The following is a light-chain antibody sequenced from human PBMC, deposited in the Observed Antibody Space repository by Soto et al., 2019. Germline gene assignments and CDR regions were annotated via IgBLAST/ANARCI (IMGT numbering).Light chain of an antibody. Sequence: EIVLAQSPATLSLSPGERATLSCRASQSVSIYLAWYQQKPGQAPRLLIYDASNRATGIPARFSGSGFGTDFTLTISSLEPEDFAVYYCQQRSNWPPKITFGQGTRLEIK. J-gene: IGKJ5*01. CDR1: QSVSIY. CDR2: DAS. CDR3: QQRSNWPPKIT. V-gene: IGKV3-11*01.